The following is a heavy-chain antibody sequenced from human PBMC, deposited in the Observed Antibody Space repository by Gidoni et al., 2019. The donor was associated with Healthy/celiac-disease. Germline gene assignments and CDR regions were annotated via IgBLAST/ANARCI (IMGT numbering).Heavy chain of an antibody. D-gene: IGHD3-16*02. CDR1: GYTFTGSY. Sequence: QVQLVQSGAEVKKPGASVKVSCTASGYTFTGSYMHWVRQAPGQGLEWMGWINPNSGGTNYAQKFQGWVTMTRDTSISTAYMELSRLRSDDTAVYYCARSGLRLGELSFDAFDIWGQGTMVTVSS. CDR3: ARSGLRLGELSFDAFDI. V-gene: IGHV1-2*04. J-gene: IGHJ3*02. CDR2: INPNSGGT.